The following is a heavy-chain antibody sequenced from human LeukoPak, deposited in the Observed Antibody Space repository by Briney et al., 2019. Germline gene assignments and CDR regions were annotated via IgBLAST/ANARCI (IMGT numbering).Heavy chain of an antibody. Sequence: SETLSLICTVSGGSISSYYWSWIRQPPGKGLEGIGYIYYSGSTNYNPSLKRRLTILVDTYKNQFSLNLSSVTAADTAVYYCARQSYGAASYYFDYWGQGTLVTVSS. CDR1: GGSISSYY. CDR3: ARQSYGAASYYFDY. CDR2: IYYSGST. J-gene: IGHJ4*02. D-gene: IGHD4-17*01. V-gene: IGHV4-59*08.